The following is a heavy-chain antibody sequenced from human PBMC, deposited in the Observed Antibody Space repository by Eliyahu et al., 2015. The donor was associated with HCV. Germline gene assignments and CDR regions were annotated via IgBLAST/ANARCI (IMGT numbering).Heavy chain of an antibody. D-gene: IGHD6-19*01. CDR1: GGSFSGYY. J-gene: IGHJ4*02. CDR3: ARGTPLNPLIAVAVSGDY. Sequence: QVQLQQWGAGLLKPSETLSLTCAVYGGSFSGYYWSWIRQPPGKGLEWIGEINHSGSTNYNPSLKSRVTISVDTSKNQFSLKLSSVTAADTAVYYCARGTPLNPLIAVAVSGDYWGQGTLVTVSS. CDR2: INHSGST. V-gene: IGHV4-34*01.